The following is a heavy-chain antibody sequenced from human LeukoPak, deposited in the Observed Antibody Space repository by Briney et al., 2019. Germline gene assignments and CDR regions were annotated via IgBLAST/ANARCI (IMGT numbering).Heavy chain of an antibody. CDR2: IDWDDDK. V-gene: IGHV2-70*18. CDR3: ARFLTTFDY. D-gene: IGHD3-9*01. J-gene: IGHJ4*02. CDR1: GGSISSGNYY. Sequence: PSQTLSLTCTVSGGSISSGNYYWSWLRQPPGKALEWLARIDWDDDKYYSTSLKTRLTISKDTSKNQVVLTMTNMDPVDTATYYCARFLTTFDYWGQGTLVTVSS.